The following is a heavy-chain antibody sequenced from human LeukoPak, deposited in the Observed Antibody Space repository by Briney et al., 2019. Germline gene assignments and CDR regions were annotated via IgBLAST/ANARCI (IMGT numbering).Heavy chain of an antibody. CDR2: INHGGST. CDR3: ARGRGRIVGSVAFDI. J-gene: IGHJ3*02. CDR1: GGSFSGYY. V-gene: IGHV4-34*01. Sequence: SETLSLTCAVYGGSFSGYYRSWIRQPPGKGLEWIGEINHGGSTNYNPSLKSRVTISVDTSKNQFSLKLSSVTAADTAVYYCARGRGRIVGSVAFDIWGQGTMVTVSS. D-gene: IGHD3-16*01.